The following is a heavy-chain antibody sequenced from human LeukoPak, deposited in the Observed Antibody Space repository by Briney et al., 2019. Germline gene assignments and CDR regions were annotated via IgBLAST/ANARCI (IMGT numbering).Heavy chain of an antibody. CDR1: GGSISSYY. V-gene: IGHV4-4*07. CDR3: ARAIAVAGEFDY. CDR2: IYTRGST. Sequence: SETLSLTCTVSGGSISSYYWSCIRQPAGKGLEWIGRIYTRGSTNYNPSLKSRATMSVDTSKNQFSLKLSSVTAADTAVYYCARAIAVAGEFDYWGQGTLVTVSS. J-gene: IGHJ4*02. D-gene: IGHD6-19*01.